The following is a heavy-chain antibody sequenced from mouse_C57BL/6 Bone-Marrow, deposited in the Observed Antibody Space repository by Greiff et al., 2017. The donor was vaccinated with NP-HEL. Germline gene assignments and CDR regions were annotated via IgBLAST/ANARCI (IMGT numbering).Heavy chain of an antibody. V-gene: IGHV14-2*01. Sequence: VQLQQSGAELVKPGASVKLSCTASGFNIKDYYMHWVKQRTEQGLEWIGRIDPEDGETKYVPKFQGKATITADTSSNTAYLQLSSLTSEDTAVYYCARELGITTVVPPGDYWGQGTTLTVSS. CDR1: GFNIKDYY. CDR2: IDPEDGET. D-gene: IGHD1-1*01. CDR3: ARELGITTVVPPGDY. J-gene: IGHJ2*01.